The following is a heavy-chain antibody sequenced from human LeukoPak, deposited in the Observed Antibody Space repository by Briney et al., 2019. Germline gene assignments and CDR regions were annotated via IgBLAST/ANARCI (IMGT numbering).Heavy chain of an antibody. V-gene: IGHV3-23*03. Sequence: GGSLRLSCVASGFTFSKYTMSWVRQAPGKGLEWVSGIYGGVTATTFYAESVKGRFTISRDNSKNTLYLQMNSLRAEDTAVYYCAKYYYDSSGYYFTNILVDYWGQGTLVTVSS. CDR2: IYGGVTATT. D-gene: IGHD3-22*01. J-gene: IGHJ4*02. CDR1: GFTFSKYT. CDR3: AKYYYDSSGYYFTNILVDY.